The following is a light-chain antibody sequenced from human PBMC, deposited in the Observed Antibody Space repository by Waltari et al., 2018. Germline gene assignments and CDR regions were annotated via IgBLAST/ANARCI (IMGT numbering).Light chain of an antibody. CDR3: MQGLQTPPT. J-gene: IGKJ1*01. V-gene: IGKV2-28*01. CDR1: QSPRRSNGHNY. Sequence: DIVLTQSPLSLPVTPGETASISCRSRQSPRRSNGHNYLDWYGQKPGQSPQLRIYLGSYRPSGVPDRFSGSASGTDFSLKISRVEAEDVGVYFCMQGLQTPPTFGQGTRVDIK. CDR2: LGS.